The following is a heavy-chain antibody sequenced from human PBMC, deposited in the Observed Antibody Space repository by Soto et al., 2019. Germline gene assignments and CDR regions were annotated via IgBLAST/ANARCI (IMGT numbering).Heavy chain of an antibody. D-gene: IGHD3-9*01. J-gene: IGHJ6*02. Sequence: QVQLVQSGAEVKKPGSSVKVSCKASGGTFSSYAISWVRQAPGQGLEWMGGIIPIFGTANYAQKFQGRVTITADESTSTAYMELSSLSSEDTAVYYCARSPYDILTGYYTEPYYYYGMDVWGQGTTVTVSS. CDR2: IIPIFGTA. V-gene: IGHV1-69*12. CDR1: GGTFSSYA. CDR3: ARSPYDILTGYYTEPYYYYGMDV.